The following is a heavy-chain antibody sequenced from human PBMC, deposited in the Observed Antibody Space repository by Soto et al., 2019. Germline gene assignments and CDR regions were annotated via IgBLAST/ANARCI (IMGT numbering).Heavy chain of an antibody. Sequence: ASVKVSCKASGFTFTTSAVHWVRQARGQRLEWIGWIVVGGGDTNYARKFQGRVTITRDMSTSTAYMELSSLRSEDTAVYYCAADTGLGNRRSYYYYYAMDVWGQGTTVTVSS. J-gene: IGHJ6*02. CDR2: IVVGGGDT. D-gene: IGHD1-1*01. CDR3: AADTGLGNRRSYYYYYAMDV. CDR1: GFTFTTSA. V-gene: IGHV1-58*01.